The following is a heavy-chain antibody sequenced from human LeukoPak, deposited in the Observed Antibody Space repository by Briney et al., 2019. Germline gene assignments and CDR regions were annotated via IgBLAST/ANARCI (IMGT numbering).Heavy chain of an antibody. Sequence: EASVKVSCKASGYTFTSYGISWVRQAPGQGLEWMGWISAYNGNTNYAQKLQGRVTMTTDTSTSTAYMELRSLRSDDTAVYYCARDPWDDYDSSGATKPLDYWGQGTLVTVSP. CDR3: ARDPWDDYDSSGATKPLDY. D-gene: IGHD3-22*01. CDR1: GYTFTSYG. V-gene: IGHV1-18*01. CDR2: ISAYNGNT. J-gene: IGHJ4*02.